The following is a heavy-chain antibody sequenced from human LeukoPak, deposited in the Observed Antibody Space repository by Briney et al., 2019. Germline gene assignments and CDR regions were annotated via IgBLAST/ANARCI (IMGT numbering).Heavy chain of an antibody. CDR3: ARVSPFYDSSGYNDY. CDR1: GYSFTSYW. V-gene: IGHV5-51*01. D-gene: IGHD3-22*01. CDR2: IYPGDSDT. J-gene: IGHJ4*02. Sequence: GEPLKISCKGSGYSFTSYWIGWVRQMPGKGLEWMGIIYPGDSDTRYSPSFQGQVTISADKSISTAYLQWSSLKASDTAMYYCARVSPFYDSSGYNDYWGQGTLVTVSS.